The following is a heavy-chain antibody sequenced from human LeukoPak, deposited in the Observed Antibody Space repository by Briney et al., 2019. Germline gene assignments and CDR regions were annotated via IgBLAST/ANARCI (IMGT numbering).Heavy chain of an antibody. D-gene: IGHD3-10*01. CDR1: GGTFSSYA. Sequence: GSSVKVSCKASGGTFSSYAISWVRQAPGQGLEWMGRIIPIFGTANYAQKFQGRVTITTDESTSTAYMELSSLRSEDTAVYYCALTPCVRGVRPVYYFDYWGQGTLVTVSS. J-gene: IGHJ4*02. CDR3: ALTPCVRGVRPVYYFDY. CDR2: IIPIFGTA. V-gene: IGHV1-69*05.